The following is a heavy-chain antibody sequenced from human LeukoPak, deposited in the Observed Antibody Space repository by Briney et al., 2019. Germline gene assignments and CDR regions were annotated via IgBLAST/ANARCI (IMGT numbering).Heavy chain of an antibody. D-gene: IGHD3-22*01. CDR1: GFTFSSSA. CDR3: ATAYDSSGYYLDY. CDR2: MWYDGSNE. J-gene: IGHJ4*02. Sequence: GGSLRLSCAASGFTFSSSAMHWVRQAPGKGLDWVAVMWYDGSNEYYADSVKGRFTISRDNSRNTLYLQMNSLRAEDTAVYYCATAYDSSGYYLDYWGQGTLVTVSS. V-gene: IGHV3-33*01.